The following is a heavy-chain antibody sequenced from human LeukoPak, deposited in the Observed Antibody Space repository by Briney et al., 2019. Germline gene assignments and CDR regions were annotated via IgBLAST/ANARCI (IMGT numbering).Heavy chain of an antibody. CDR1: GFTFTSSA. CDR2: IVIGSGNT. CDR3: AARGYSYGEYYFDY. D-gene: IGHD5-18*01. Sequence: ASVKVSCKASGFTFTSSAVQWVRQARGQRLEWIGWIVIGSGNTNYAQEFQERVTITRDMSTSTAYMELSSLRSEDTAVYYCAARGYSYGEYYFDYWGQGTLVTVSS. J-gene: IGHJ4*02. V-gene: IGHV1-58*01.